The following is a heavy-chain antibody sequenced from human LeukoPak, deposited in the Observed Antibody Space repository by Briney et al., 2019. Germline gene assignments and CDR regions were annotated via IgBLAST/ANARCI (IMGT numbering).Heavy chain of an antibody. J-gene: IGHJ6*03. CDR3: ASRSGGSYYYYMDV. D-gene: IGHD2-15*01. V-gene: IGHV5-51*01. CDR1: GYSFTSYW. CDR2: IYPGDSHT. Sequence: GESLKISCKGSGYSFTSYWIGWVRQMPGKGLEWMGIIYPGDSHTTYSPSFQGPVTISADKSISTAYLQWSSLEASDTAIYYCASRSGGSYYYYMDVWGKGTTVIVSS.